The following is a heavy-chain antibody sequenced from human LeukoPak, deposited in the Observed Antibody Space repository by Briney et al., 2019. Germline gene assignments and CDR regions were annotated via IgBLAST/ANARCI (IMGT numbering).Heavy chain of an antibody. D-gene: IGHD1-7*01. J-gene: IGHJ4*02. CDR2: INQDESAK. Sequence: GGSVRLSCAASGFTFSRYWMSWVRQAPGKGLEWVASINQDESAKFYVDSVKGRFTISRDNSKNTLYLQMNSLRAEDTAVYYCAKGWLELTSGYFDYWGQGTLVTVSS. V-gene: IGHV3-7*01. CDR3: AKGWLELTSGYFDY. CDR1: GFTFSRYW.